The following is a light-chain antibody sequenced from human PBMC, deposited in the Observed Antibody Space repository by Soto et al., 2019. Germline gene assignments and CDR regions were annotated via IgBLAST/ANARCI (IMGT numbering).Light chain of an antibody. J-gene: IGLJ3*02. CDR3: SSYTSSSTRV. V-gene: IGLV2-14*01. CDR2: EVS. CDR1: SSDVGGYNS. Sequence: QSALTQPASVSGSPGQSITISCTGTSSDVGGYNSVSWYQQHPGKAPKLIIYEVSNRPSGVSNRFSVSKSGNTASLTISGLQAEDEAYYYCSSYTSSSTRVFGGGTKVTVL.